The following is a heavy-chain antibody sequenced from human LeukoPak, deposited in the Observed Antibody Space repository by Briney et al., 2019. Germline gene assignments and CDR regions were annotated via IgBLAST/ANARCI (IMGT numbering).Heavy chain of an antibody. J-gene: IGHJ4*02. D-gene: IGHD4-23*01. V-gene: IGHV3-74*01. Sequence: GGSLRLSCAASGFTFSSYWMNWVRQAPGKGLVWVSRIASDGSSTTYADSVKGRFSISRDNAKNTLYLQMNSLRAEDTAVYYCARGRPHGNDYWGQGTLVTVSS. CDR3: ARGRPHGNDY. CDR2: IASDGSST. CDR1: GFTFSSYW.